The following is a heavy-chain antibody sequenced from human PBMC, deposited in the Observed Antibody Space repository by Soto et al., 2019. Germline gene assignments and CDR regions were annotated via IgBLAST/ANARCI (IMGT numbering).Heavy chain of an antibody. CDR2: ISSSGSFI. Sequence: GGSLRLSCAASGFTFRTYGMNWVRRAPGGGLEWVASISSSGSFIYYADSVKGRFAISRDDAEKSLYLQMNSLRAEDTALYYCAREPEGIAAALDYWGRGTLVTVSS. D-gene: IGHD6-13*01. V-gene: IGHV3-21*01. CDR3: AREPEGIAAALDY. J-gene: IGHJ4*02. CDR1: GFTFRTYG.